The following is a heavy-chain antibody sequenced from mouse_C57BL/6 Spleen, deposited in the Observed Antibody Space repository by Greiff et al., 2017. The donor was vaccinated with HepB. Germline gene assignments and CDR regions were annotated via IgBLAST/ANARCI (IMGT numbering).Heavy chain of an antibody. D-gene: IGHD4-1*01. CDR1: GFTFSDYG. Sequence: EVMLVESGGGLVKPGGSLKLSCAASGFTFSDYGMHWVRQAPEKGLEWVAYISSGSSTIYDADTVKGRFTISRDNAKNTLFLQMTSLRSEDTAMYYCARELGEGVDYWGQVTTLTVSS. CDR3: ARELGEGVDY. J-gene: IGHJ2*01. CDR2: ISSGSSTI. V-gene: IGHV5-17*01.